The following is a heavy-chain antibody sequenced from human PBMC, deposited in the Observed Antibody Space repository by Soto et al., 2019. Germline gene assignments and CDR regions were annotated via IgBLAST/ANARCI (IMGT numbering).Heavy chain of an antibody. CDR3: AITTRAFCTPDI. CDR1: SGSITSDDW. Sequence: QVQLQESGPGLVEPSETLSLTCAVSSGSITSDDWWTWVRQSPGKGLEWLGEVHHSGRSRITNYNPSLKSRASISVDKSKNQFSLRLSSVTAADTAVYYCAITTRAFCTPDIWGQGTTVTVSS. V-gene: IGHV4-4*02. J-gene: IGHJ3*02. D-gene: IGHD2-8*01. CDR2: VHHSGRSRIT.